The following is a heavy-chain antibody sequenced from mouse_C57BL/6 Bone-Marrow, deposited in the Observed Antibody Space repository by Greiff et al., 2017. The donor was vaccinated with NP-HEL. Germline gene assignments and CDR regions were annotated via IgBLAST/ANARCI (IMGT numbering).Heavy chain of an antibody. J-gene: IGHJ4*01. CDR2: SRNKANDYTT. Sequence: EVMLVESGGGLVQSGRSLRLSCATSGFTFSDFYMEWVRQAPGKGLEWIAASRNKANDYTTEYSASVKGRFIVSRDTSQSILYLQMNALRAEDTAIYYCARDGNYAMDYWGQGTSVTVSS. CDR1: GFTFSDFY. CDR3: ARDGNYAMDY. V-gene: IGHV7-1*01.